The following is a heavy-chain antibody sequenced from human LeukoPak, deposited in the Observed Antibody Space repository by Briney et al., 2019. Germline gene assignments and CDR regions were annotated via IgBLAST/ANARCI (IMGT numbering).Heavy chain of an antibody. Sequence: GESLKISCQASGYSFTSSWIGWARQMPGKGLEWMAIINPGDSDTRYSPSFQGRVTISADKSISTVYLQWGSLKASDTAMYYCARQPGAGWFDPWGQGTLVTVSP. CDR1: GYSFTSSW. CDR3: ARQPGAGWFDP. CDR2: INPGDSDT. D-gene: IGHD3-10*01. J-gene: IGHJ5*02. V-gene: IGHV5-51*01.